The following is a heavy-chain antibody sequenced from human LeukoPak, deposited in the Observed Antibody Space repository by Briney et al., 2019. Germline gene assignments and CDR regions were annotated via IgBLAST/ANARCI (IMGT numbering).Heavy chain of an antibody. CDR3: ARSYYDSSGYYYDPYFDY. CDR2: ISSSSSHI. V-gene: IGHV3-21*01. Sequence: GRCLRLSCAASGFTFSSYSMNWVRQAPGKGLEWVSSISSSSSHIYYADSVKGRFTISRDNAKNSLYLQLNSLRAEDTAVYYCARSYYDSSGYYYDPYFDYWGQGTLVTVSS. J-gene: IGHJ4*02. CDR1: GFTFSSYS. D-gene: IGHD3-22*01.